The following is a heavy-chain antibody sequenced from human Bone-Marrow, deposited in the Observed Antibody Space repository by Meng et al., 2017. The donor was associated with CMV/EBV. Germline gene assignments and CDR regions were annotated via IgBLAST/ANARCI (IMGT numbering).Heavy chain of an antibody. Sequence: GESLKISCAASGFTFSDYYMSWIRQAPGKGLEWVSYISSSGSTIYYADSVKGRFTISRDNAKNSLYLQMNSLRAEDTAVYYCARDLSRADYGDEYYYYGMDVWGQGTTVTVSS. CDR3: ARDLSRADYGDEYYYYGMDV. D-gene: IGHD4-17*01. V-gene: IGHV3-11*01. CDR2: ISSSGSTI. J-gene: IGHJ6*02. CDR1: GFTFSDYY.